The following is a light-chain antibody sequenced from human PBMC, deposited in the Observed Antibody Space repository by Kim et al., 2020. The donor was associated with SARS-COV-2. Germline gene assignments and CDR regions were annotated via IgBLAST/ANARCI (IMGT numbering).Light chain of an antibody. J-gene: IGKJ1*01. CDR2: AAS. Sequence: DIQMTQSPSSLSASVGARVTITCRASQGITNYLAWYQQKPGKVPKLLIYAASTLQSGVPSRFSGSGSGADFTLTISSLQPEDAATYYCQQYNGALRTFGQGTKVDIK. CDR1: QGITNY. V-gene: IGKV1-27*01. CDR3: QQYNGALRT.